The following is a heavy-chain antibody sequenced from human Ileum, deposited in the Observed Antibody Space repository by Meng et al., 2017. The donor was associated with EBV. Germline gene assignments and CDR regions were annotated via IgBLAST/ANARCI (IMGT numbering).Heavy chain of an antibody. CDR3: ARVSGMVRGVPPRRFDY. CDR1: NGSIRRDY. D-gene: IGHD3-10*01. V-gene: IGHV4-59*01. Sequence: EPAQGLAKLPETRPPPFGVSNGSIRRDYWSWVRQAPGKALEWIGYIYDTGSTNDTPSLKSRFTRSLDTSKNQFTLKLSSVTAADTAVYFCARVSGMVRGVPPRRFDYWGQGTLVTVSS. CDR2: IYDTGST. J-gene: IGHJ4*02.